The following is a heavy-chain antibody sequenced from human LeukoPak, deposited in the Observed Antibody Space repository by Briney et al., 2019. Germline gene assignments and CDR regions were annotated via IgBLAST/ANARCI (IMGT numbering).Heavy chain of an antibody. Sequence: GGSLRLSCAASGFTFSSYAMSWVRQAPGKGLEWVSAISGSGGSTYYADSVKGRFTISRDNSKNTLYLQMNSLRAEDTAVYYCAKESRITMVRGGPFGYWGQGTLVTVSS. V-gene: IGHV3-23*01. CDR1: GFTFSSYA. D-gene: IGHD3-10*01. CDR2: ISGSGGST. J-gene: IGHJ4*02. CDR3: AKESRITMVRGGPFGY.